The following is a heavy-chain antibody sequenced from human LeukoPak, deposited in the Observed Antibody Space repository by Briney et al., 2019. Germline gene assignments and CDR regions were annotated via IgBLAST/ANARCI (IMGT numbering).Heavy chain of an antibody. J-gene: IGHJ4*02. CDR1: GFTFSRFW. Sequence: PGGSLRLSCAASGFTFSRFWMSWVRQAPGKGLEWVANVKEDGSEKYYVDSVKGRFTISRDNAKNSLYLQMNSLRAEYTAVYYCARYGSIVAAGTFDYWGQGTLVTVSS. D-gene: IGHD6-13*01. CDR3: ARYGSIVAAGTFDY. CDR2: VKEDGSEK. V-gene: IGHV3-7*04.